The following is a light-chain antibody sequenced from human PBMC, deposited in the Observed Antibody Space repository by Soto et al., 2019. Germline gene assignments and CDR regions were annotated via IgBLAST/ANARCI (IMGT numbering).Light chain of an antibody. Sequence: QSAVTQPACVSGSPGQSITISCAGTMRDVGAYNLVSWYQQHPGRAPQLIIYEVRNRPSGISFRFSGSKSGNTASLTISGLQAEDEADYYCSSYTSKSSLIFGGGTKLTVL. CDR1: MRDVGAYNL. V-gene: IGLV2-14*01. CDR2: EVR. J-gene: IGLJ2*01. CDR3: SSYTSKSSLI.